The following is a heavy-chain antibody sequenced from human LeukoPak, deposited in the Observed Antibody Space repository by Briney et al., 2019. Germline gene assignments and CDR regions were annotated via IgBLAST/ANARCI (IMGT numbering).Heavy chain of an antibody. J-gene: IGHJ4*02. V-gene: IGHV3-7*01. CDR3: ARSNKGLDR. CDR2: IKQDGSEK. D-gene: IGHD2/OR15-2a*01. Sequence: GGSLRLSCAASGFIFSSYWMSWVRQAPGKGLEWVANIKQDGSEKSYVDSVKGRFTISRDNAKNSLYLQMSSLRAEDTAVYYCARSNKGLDRWGQGTLVTVSS. CDR1: GFIFSSYW.